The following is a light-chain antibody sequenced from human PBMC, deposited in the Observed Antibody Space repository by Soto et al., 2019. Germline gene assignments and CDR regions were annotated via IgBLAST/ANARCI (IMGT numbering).Light chain of an antibody. Sequence: DIQMTQSPSTLSASVGDRVTITCRASQSISSWLAWYQQKPGKAPKLLIYDASSLESGVPSRFSGSGSGTEFTLTISRLQPDDFATYYCHQYNSYLYTFGQGTKLEIK. V-gene: IGKV1-5*01. CDR2: DAS. CDR3: HQYNSYLYT. J-gene: IGKJ2*01. CDR1: QSISSW.